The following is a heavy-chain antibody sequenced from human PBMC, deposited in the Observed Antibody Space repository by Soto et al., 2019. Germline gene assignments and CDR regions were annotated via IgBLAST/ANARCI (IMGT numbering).Heavy chain of an antibody. CDR1: GGTFSSYT. J-gene: IGHJ6*03. CDR3: ARGRLVPAAMTPLGYYYYYMDV. Sequence: GASVKVSCKASGGTFSSYTISWVRQAPGQGIEWMGRIIPILGIANYAQKFQGRVTITADKSTSTAYMELSSLRSEDTAVYYCARGRLVPAAMTPLGYYYYYMDVWGKGTTVTVSS. D-gene: IGHD2-2*01. V-gene: IGHV1-69*02. CDR2: IIPILGIA.